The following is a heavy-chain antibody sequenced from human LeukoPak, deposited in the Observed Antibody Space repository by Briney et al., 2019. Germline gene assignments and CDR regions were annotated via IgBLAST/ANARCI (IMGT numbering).Heavy chain of an antibody. CDR1: GGSISSYY. CDR3: ARSSGFGVVNLPFDY. CDR2: IYYSGST. J-gene: IGHJ4*02. V-gene: IGHV4-59*08. Sequence: ASETLSLTCTVSGGSISSYYWSWIRQPPGKGLEWIGYIYYSGSTNYNPSLKSRVTISVDTSKNQFSLKLSSVTAADTAVYYCARSSGFGVVNLPFDYWGQGTLVTVSS. D-gene: IGHD3-3*01.